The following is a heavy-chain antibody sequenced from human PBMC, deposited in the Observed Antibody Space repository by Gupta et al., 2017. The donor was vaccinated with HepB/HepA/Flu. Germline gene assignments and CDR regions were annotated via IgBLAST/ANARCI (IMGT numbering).Heavy chain of an antibody. V-gene: IGHV3-23*01. J-gene: IGHJ6*02. CDR2: IRDRGDTT. D-gene: IGHD2/OR15-2a*01. CDR3: AKGILSDYYYYYGLDV. CDR1: GFSLSNHG. Sequence: EVQLLESGGGLVQPGGSLRLSCAASGFSLSNHGMRWVCQAPGKGLEWVSAIRDRGDTTVYADSVKGRFTISRDRSQNTLYLQLNALRAEDTAVYYCAKGILSDYYYYYGLDVWGQGTTVTVSS.